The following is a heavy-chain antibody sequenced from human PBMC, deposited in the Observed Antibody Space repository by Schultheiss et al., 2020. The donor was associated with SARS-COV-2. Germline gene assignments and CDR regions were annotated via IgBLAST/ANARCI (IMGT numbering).Heavy chain of an antibody. CDR3: ARGERYYYGSGSYPTMDV. CDR1: GFTFDDYA. D-gene: IGHD3-10*01. V-gene: IGHV3-33*08. CDR2: IWYDGSNK. Sequence: GGSLRLSCAASGFTFDDYAMHWVRQAPGKGLEWVAVIWYDGSNKYYADSVKGRFTISRDNSKNTLYLQMNSLRAEDTAVYYCARGERYYYGSGSYPTMDVWGQGTTVTVSS. J-gene: IGHJ6*02.